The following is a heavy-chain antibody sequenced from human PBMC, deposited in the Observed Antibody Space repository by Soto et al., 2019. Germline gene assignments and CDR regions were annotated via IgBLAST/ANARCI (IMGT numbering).Heavy chain of an antibody. V-gene: IGHV1-18*01. J-gene: IGHJ4*02. Sequence: ASVKVSCKASGFAFSDYGFSWVRQAPGRGLEWMGWISAFNGETNYTQKSEGRVAMTTDAATTTAYMELRSLTVDDTAVYYCVRDQQWLLPVPLNFDYWGQGTVVTVSS. CDR1: GFAFSDYG. CDR3: VRDQQWLLPVPLNFDY. CDR2: ISAFNGET. D-gene: IGHD6-19*01.